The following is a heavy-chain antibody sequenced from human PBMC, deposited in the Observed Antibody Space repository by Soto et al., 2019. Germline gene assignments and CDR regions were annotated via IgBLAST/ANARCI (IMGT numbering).Heavy chain of an antibody. CDR1: GFTFSSYW. CDR3: ARVRPEVILEWLLFDDAFDI. Sequence: EVQLVESGGGLVQPGGSLRLSCAASGFTFSSYWMHWVRQAPGKGLVWVSRINSDGSSTSYADSVKGRFTISRDNAKNTLYLQMNSRRAEDTAVYYCARVRPEVILEWLLFDDAFDIWGQGTMVTVSS. D-gene: IGHD3-3*01. CDR2: INSDGSST. J-gene: IGHJ3*02. V-gene: IGHV3-74*01.